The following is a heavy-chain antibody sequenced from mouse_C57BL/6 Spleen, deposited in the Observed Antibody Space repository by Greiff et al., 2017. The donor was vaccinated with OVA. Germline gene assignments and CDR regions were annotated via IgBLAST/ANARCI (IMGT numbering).Heavy chain of an antibody. CDR1: GFTFSSYG. D-gene: IGHD2-5*01. Sequence: EVQLVESGGDLVKPGGSLKLSCAASGFTFSSYGMSWVRQTPDKRLEWVATISSGGSYTYYPDSVKGRFTISRDNAKNTLYLQMSSLKSEDTAMYYCARHVGDYSNYVDYAMDYWGQGTSVTVSS. CDR3: ARHVGDYSNYVDYAMDY. J-gene: IGHJ4*01. CDR2: ISSGGSYT. V-gene: IGHV5-6*01.